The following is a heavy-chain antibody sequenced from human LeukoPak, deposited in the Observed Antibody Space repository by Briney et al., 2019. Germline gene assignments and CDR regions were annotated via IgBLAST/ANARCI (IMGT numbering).Heavy chain of an antibody. D-gene: IGHD3-3*01. CDR1: GYTFTRYY. CDR3: ARDGFLEWLPIDY. CDR2: INPNSGGT. V-gene: IGHV1-18*01. J-gene: IGHJ4*02. Sequence: GASVKVSCKASGYTFTRYYIHWVRQAPGQGLEWMGWINPNSGGTNYAQKLQGRVTMTTDTSTSTAYMELRSLRSDDTAVYYCARDGFLEWLPIDYWGQGTLVTVSS.